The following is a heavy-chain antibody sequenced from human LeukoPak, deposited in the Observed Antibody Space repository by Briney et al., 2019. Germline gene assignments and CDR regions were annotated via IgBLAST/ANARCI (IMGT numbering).Heavy chain of an antibody. J-gene: IGHJ4*02. CDR1: GFXFSSYA. CDR2: ISGSGDST. D-gene: IGHD1-26*01. V-gene: IGHV3-23*01. Sequence: GGSLRLSCAASGFXFSSYAISWVRQAPGKGREWVSGISGSGDSTYYADSVKGRFTISRDNSKNTLYLQMNSLRAEDTAVYYCAKESQYSGNYYWGQGTLVTVSS. CDR3: AKESQYSGNYY.